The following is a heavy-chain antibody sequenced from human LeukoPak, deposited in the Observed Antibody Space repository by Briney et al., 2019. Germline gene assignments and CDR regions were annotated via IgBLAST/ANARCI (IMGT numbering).Heavy chain of an antibody. V-gene: IGHV4-30-4*08. CDR1: GGSISSGDYY. CDR2: IYYSGST. CDR3: ARGDEGDAFDI. J-gene: IGHJ3*02. Sequence: SQTLSLTCTVSGGSISSGDYYWSWIRQPPGKGLEWIGYIYYSGSTYYNPSLKSRVTISVDTSKNQFSLKLCSVTAADTAVYYCARGDEGDAFDIWGQGTMVTVSS.